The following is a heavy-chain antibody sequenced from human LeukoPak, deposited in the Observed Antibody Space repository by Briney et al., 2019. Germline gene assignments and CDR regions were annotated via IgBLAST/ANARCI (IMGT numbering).Heavy chain of an antibody. D-gene: IGHD5-18*01. CDR2: ISSSSSYI. Sequence: PGGSLRLSCAASGFTFSSYIMTWVRQAPGKGLEWVSSISSSSSYIYYADSVKGRFTISRDNAKNSLYLQMNSLRAEDTAVYYCALSGYSYGYSSYWGQGTLVTVSS. CDR1: GFTFSSYI. V-gene: IGHV3-21*01. J-gene: IGHJ4*02. CDR3: ALSGYSYGYSSY.